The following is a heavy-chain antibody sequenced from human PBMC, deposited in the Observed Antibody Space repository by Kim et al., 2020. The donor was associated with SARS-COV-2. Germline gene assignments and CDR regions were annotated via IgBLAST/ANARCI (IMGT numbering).Heavy chain of an antibody. D-gene: IGHD1-26*01. CDR3: AREVGGTGLDP. CDR2: IIPMFGTT. J-gene: IGHJ5*02. V-gene: IGHV1-69*13. Sequence: SVKVSCKASGGDFTNFGINWVRQAPGQGLEWMGGIIPMFGTTKNAEKFQDRVTFTADESSNTVYMELNSLTSDDTAVYFCAREVGGTGLDPWGQGTLVTVSS. CDR1: GGDFTNFG.